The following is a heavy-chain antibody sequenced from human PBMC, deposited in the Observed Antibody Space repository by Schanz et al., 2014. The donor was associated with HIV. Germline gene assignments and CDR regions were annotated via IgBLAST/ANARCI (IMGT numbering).Heavy chain of an antibody. D-gene: IGHD3-22*01. CDR2: ISSSSSYI. J-gene: IGHJ4*02. CDR1: GFTFSSYS. V-gene: IGHV3-21*01. CDR3: AREPSAYFYDTSGSGVDY. Sequence: EVQLVESGGGLVKPGGSLRLSCAASGFTFSSYSMNWVRQAPGKGLEWVSSISSSSSYIYYADSLKGRFTISRDNAKNSLYLQMNSLRAEDTAVYYCAREPSAYFYDTSGSGVDYWGQGTLVTVSS.